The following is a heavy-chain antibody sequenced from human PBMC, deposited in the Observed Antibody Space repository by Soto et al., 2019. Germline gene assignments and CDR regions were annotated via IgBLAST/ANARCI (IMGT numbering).Heavy chain of an antibody. Sequence: SETLSLTCTVSGGSISSSSFYWGWIRQPPGKGLEWIGSIYYSGSTYYNPSLKSRVTISVDTSKNQFSLKLSSVTAADTAVYYCARLDDFWSGYYSFRSYYYYYMDVWGKGTTVTVSS. D-gene: IGHD3-3*01. CDR3: ARLDDFWSGYYSFRSYYYYYMDV. CDR1: GGSISSSSFY. J-gene: IGHJ6*03. CDR2: IYYSGST. V-gene: IGHV4-39*01.